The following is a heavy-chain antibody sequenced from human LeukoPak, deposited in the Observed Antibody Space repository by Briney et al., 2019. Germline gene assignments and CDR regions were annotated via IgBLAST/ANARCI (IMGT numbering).Heavy chain of an antibody. CDR2: INPNSGGT. CDR3: AIVGTYYYDRSGTEAFDI. CDR1: GYTFTGYY. J-gene: IGHJ3*02. Sequence: ASVKVSCKASGYTFTGYYMLWVRQAPGQGLEWMGWINPNSGGTNYAQKFQGRVTMTRDTSISTAYMELSRLRSDDTAVYYCAIVGTYYYDRSGTEAFDIWGQGTMVTVSS. D-gene: IGHD3-22*01. V-gene: IGHV1-2*02.